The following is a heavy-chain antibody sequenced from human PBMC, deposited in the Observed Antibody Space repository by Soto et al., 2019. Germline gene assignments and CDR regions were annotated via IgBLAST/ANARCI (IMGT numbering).Heavy chain of an antibody. V-gene: IGHV4-39*01. CDR2: IYYSGST. CDR1: GGSISRSSYY. CDR3: ATLWFGEGDY. Sequence: QLQLQESGPGLVKPSETLSLTCTVSGGSISRSSYYWGWIRQPPGKGLEWIGSIYYSGSTYYNPSLKRRVNISVGTSKNQFSLTLSSGTAADTAVYYCATLWFGEGDYWGQGTLVTVSS. D-gene: IGHD3-10*01. J-gene: IGHJ4*02.